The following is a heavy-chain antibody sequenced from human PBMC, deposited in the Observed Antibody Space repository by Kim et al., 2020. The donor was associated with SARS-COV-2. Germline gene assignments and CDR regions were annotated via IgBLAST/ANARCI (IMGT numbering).Heavy chain of an antibody. Sequence: TSYEGSVKGRFTMSRDNYKNTLYLQRNSLRGEDTAVYDCAKRSGSYGYCDFWGQGTLVTVSS. J-gene: IGHJ4*02. CDR3: AKRSGSYGYCDF. CDR2: T. D-gene: IGHD1-26*01. V-gene: IGHV3-23*05.